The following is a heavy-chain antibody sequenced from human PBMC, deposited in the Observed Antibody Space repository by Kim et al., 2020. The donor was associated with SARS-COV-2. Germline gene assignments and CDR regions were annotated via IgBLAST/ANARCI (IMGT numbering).Heavy chain of an antibody. CDR2: LDTHSGDT. V-gene: IGHV1-8*01. CDR3: ARRSIKLAGFWYFDL. D-gene: IGHD6-19*01. J-gene: IGHJ2*01. CDR1: GYTFTSHD. Sequence: ASVKVSCKASGYTFTSHDINWVRQATGQGPEWMGWLDTHSGDTGSAQKFQGRITMNRDTSISAAYMELSGLSSEDTAVYYCARRSIKLAGFWYFDLWGRGTLLTVSS.